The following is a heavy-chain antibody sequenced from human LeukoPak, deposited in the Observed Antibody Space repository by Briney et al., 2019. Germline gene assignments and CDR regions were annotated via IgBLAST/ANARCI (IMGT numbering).Heavy chain of an antibody. CDR1: GFTFSTYS. CDR3: ARDLSGNDKVWGSKSYYSDY. CDR2: ISGSSSII. Sequence: GGSLRLSCAASGFTFSTYSMNWVRQAPGKGLEWVSYISGSSSIIYYADSVKGRFTISRDNAKNSLYLQMNSLRDEDTAVYYCARDLSGNDKVWGSKSYYSDYWGQGTLVTVSS. J-gene: IGHJ4*02. V-gene: IGHV3-48*02. D-gene: IGHD3-16*01.